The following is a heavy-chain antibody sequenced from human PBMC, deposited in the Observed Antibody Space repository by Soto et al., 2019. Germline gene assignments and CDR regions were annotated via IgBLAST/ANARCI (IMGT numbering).Heavy chain of an antibody. CDR3: ARDFGAVPAAHSHAFDI. V-gene: IGHV3-7*01. J-gene: IGHJ3*02. CDR1: GFTFSSYW. Sequence: PGGSLRLSCAASGFTFSSYWMSWVRQAPGKGMEWVANIKQDGSEKYYVDSVKGRFTISRDNAKNSLYLQMNSLRAEDTAVYYCARDFGAVPAAHSHAFDIWGQGTMVTVSS. CDR2: IKQDGSEK. D-gene: IGHD2-2*01.